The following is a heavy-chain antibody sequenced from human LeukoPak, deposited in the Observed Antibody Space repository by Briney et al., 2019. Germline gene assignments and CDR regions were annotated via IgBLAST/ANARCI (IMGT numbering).Heavy chain of an antibody. V-gene: IGHV4-34*01. Sequence: PSETLSLTCAVYGGSFSGYYWSWIRQPPGKGLEWIGEINHSGSTNYNPSLKSRVTISVDTSKNQFSLKLSSATAADTAVYYCASRLFRYYYYYGMDVWGQGTTVTVSS. CDR2: INHSGST. D-gene: IGHD3-10*01. CDR3: ASRLFRYYYYYGMDV. J-gene: IGHJ6*02. CDR1: GGSFSGYY.